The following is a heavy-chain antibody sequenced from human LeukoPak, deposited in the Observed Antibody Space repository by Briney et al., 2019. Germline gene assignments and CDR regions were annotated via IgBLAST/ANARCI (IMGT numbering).Heavy chain of an antibody. CDR3: ARDRSPTRSGAWYDAFDI. V-gene: IGHV3-7*01. Sequence: GGSLTLSCAASGFTFSNFWMTWVRQAPGKGLEWVANIKQDGSVKHDVDSVKGRFTISRDNAKNSLYLQMNSLRVEDTAVYYCARDRSPTRSGAWYDAFDIWGQGTMVTVSS. CDR2: IKQDGSVK. CDR1: GFTFSNFW. J-gene: IGHJ3*02. D-gene: IGHD6-19*01.